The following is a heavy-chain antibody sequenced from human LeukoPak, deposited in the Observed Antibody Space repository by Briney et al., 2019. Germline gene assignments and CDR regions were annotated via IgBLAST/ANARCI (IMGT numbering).Heavy chain of an antibody. V-gene: IGHV4-31*03. CDR3: ARDSNDYGDYEVFDY. CDR2: TYYSGST. J-gene: IGHJ4*02. CDR1: GGSISSGGYY. Sequence: SQTLSLTCTVSGGSISSGGYYWSWIRQHPGKGLEWIGYTYYSGSTYYNPSLKSRVTISVDTSKNQFSLKLSSVTAADTAVYYCARDSNDYGDYEVFDYWGQGTLVTVSS. D-gene: IGHD4-17*01.